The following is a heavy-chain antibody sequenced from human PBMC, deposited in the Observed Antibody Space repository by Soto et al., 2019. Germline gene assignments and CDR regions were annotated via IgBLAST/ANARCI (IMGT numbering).Heavy chain of an antibody. J-gene: IGHJ6*02. D-gene: IGHD1-26*01. CDR3: AKDVVVGATTGLGDYYYYYGMDV. Sequence: LRLSCAASGFTFSSYGMHWVRQAPGKGLEWVXVISYDGSNKYYADSVKGRFTISRDNSKNTLYLQMNSLRAEDTAVYYCAKDVVVGATTGLGDYYYYYGMDVWGQGTTVTV. CDR2: ISYDGSNK. CDR1: GFTFSSYG. V-gene: IGHV3-30*18.